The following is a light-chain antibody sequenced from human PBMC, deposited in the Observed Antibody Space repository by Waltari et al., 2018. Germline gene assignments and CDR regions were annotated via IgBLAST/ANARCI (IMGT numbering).Light chain of an antibody. CDR3: CSYTTSNTYV. J-gene: IGLJ1*01. Sequence: QSALTQPASVSGSPGQSITISCTGTSDDISSYNYVSWYKQHPGKAPKLMIYEVSNRPSGFSDRFSGSKSGNTASLTISRLQAEDEANYYRCSYTTSNTYVFGPGTDVTVL. CDR2: EVS. V-gene: IGLV2-14*01. CDR1: SDDISSYNY.